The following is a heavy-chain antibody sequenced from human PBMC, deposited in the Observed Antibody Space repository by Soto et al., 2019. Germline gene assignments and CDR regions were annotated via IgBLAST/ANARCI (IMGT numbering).Heavy chain of an antibody. CDR2: IYYSGST. CDR1: GGSISSSSYY. J-gene: IGHJ3*02. Sequence: ASETLSLTCTVSGGSISSSSYYWGWIRQPPGKGLEWIGSIYYSGSTYYNPSLKSRVTISVDTSKNQFSLKLSSVTAADTAVYYCARRSFYGDYGAFDIWGQGTMVTVSS. CDR3: ARRSFYGDYGAFDI. V-gene: IGHV4-39*01. D-gene: IGHD4-17*01.